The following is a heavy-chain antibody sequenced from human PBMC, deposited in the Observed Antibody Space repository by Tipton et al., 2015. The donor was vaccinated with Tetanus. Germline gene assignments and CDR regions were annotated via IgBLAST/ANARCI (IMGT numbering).Heavy chain of an antibody. V-gene: IGHV4-39*01. CDR3: ARGYVPADDYGDYHGRYFDL. J-gene: IGHJ2*01. CDR1: RGSISSDIYN. CDR2: INYYGTT. D-gene: IGHD4-17*01. Sequence: TLSLTCTVSRGSISSDIYNWGWIRQPPGRGLQWIGNINYYGTTYYSPSLESRVTMSVDPPKNQFSLQLTSATAADTAIYYCARGYVPADDYGDYHGRYFDLWGRGTLVTVSS.